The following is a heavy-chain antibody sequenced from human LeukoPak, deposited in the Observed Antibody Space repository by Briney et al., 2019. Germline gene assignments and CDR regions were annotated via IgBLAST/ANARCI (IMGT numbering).Heavy chain of an antibody. Sequence: RAGGSLRLSCAASGFTFSRYAMSWVRQAPGKGLEWVSAISGGGGRTYYADSVKGRFTISRDNSKNTLYLQMNSLRAEDTAVYYCAKESGDIALMVFAFFDYWGQGTLVTVSS. CDR3: AKESGDIALMVFAFFDY. CDR1: GFTFSRYA. CDR2: ISGGGGRT. D-gene: IGHD2-8*01. V-gene: IGHV3-23*01. J-gene: IGHJ4*02.